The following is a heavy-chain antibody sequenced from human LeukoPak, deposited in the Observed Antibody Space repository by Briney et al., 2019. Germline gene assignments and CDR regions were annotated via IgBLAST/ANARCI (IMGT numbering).Heavy chain of an antibody. CDR2: IKQDGSEK. J-gene: IGHJ4*02. Sequence: GGSLRLSCVASGFTFSSYWMSWVRQAPGKGLEWVANIKQDGSEKYYVGSVKGRFTISRDNAKNTLYLQMNSLRAEDTAVYYCARDTRARRYFDYWGQGTLVTVSS. CDR3: ARDTRARRYFDY. CDR1: GFTFSSYW. V-gene: IGHV3-7*01.